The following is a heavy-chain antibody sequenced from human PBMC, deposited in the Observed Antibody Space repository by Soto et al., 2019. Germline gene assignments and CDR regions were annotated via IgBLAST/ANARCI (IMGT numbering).Heavy chain of an antibody. CDR3: TTVGDIVVVVAATYFDY. CDR1: GFTFSNAW. CDR2: IKSKTDGGTT. V-gene: IGHV3-15*01. Sequence: EVQLVESGGGLVKPGGSLRLSCAASGFTFSNAWMSWVRQAPGKGLEWVGRIKSKTDGGTTDYAAPVKGRFTISRDDSKNTLYLQMNSLKTEDTVVYYCTTVGDIVVVVAATYFDYWGQGTLVTVSS. J-gene: IGHJ4*02. D-gene: IGHD2-15*01.